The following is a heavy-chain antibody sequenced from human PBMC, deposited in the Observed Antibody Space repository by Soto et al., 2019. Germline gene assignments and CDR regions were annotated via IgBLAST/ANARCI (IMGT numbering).Heavy chain of an antibody. CDR1: GFTFSSYA. V-gene: IGHV3-23*01. CDR2: ISGSGGST. Sequence: GGSLRLSCAASGFTFSSYAMSWVRQAPGKGLEWVSAISGSGGSTYYADSVKGRFTISRDNSKNTLYLQMNSLRAEDMAVYYCAKDWCVGCRFSTAYYYGMDVWGQGTTVTVSS. D-gene: IGHD4-17*01. J-gene: IGHJ6*02. CDR3: AKDWCVGCRFSTAYYYGMDV.